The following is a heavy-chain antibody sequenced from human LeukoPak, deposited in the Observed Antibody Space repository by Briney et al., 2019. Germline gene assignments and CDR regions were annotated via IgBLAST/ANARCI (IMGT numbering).Heavy chain of an antibody. Sequence: SETLSLTCTVSGGSISSYYWSWIRQPPGKGLEWIGYIYYSGSTNYNPSLKSRVTISVDTSKNQFSLKLSSVTAADTAVYYCARGGQQLVFDYWGQGTLVTVSS. V-gene: IGHV4-59*01. D-gene: IGHD6-13*01. CDR1: GGSISSYY. CDR3: ARGGQQLVFDY. CDR2: IYYSGST. J-gene: IGHJ4*02.